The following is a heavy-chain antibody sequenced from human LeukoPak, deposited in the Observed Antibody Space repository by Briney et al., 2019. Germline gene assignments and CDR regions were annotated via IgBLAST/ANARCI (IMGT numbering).Heavy chain of an antibody. D-gene: IGHD6-19*01. CDR2: ISYDGSNK. V-gene: IGHV3-30*04. J-gene: IGHJ4*02. Sequence: GRSLRLSCAASGFSFSNYAMHWVLQAPGKGLEWVAVISYDGSNKHYADSVKGRFTISRDNSKITLYLQMNSLRADDTAVYYCARDWTAVAEYYFDYWGQGTLVTVSS. CDR1: GFSFSNYA. CDR3: ARDWTAVAEYYFDY.